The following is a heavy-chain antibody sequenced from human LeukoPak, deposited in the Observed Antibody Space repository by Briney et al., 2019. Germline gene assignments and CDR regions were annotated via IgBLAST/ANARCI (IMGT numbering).Heavy chain of an antibody. J-gene: IGHJ6*02. CDR2: IKQDGSKK. CDR3: AREEHDYVWGSYRYYYYYGIDV. V-gene: IGHV3-7*01. Sequence: GSLRLSCVASGFPFSSYWMTWVRQAPGKGLEWVTNIKQDGSKKSYVDSVKGRFTISRDNSKDTLYLQMNSLRAEDTALYYCAREEHDYVWGSYRYYYYYGIDVWGQGTTVTVSS. CDR1: GFPFSSYW. D-gene: IGHD3-16*02.